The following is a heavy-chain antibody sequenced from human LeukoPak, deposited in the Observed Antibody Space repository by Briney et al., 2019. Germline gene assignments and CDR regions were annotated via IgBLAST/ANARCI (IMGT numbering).Heavy chain of an antibody. D-gene: IGHD2-8*01. CDR3: ASTKNGEFDY. V-gene: IGHV1-69*13. CDR2: IIPIFGTA. CDR1: GGTFSSYA. Sequence: SVKVSCKASGGTFSSYAISWVRQAPGQGLEWMGGIIPIFGTANYAQMFQGRVTITADESTSTAYMELSSLRSEDTAVYYCASTKNGEFDYWGQGTLVTVSS. J-gene: IGHJ4*02.